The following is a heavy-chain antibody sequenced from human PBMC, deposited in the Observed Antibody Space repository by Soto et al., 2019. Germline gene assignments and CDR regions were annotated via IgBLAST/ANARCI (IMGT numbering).Heavy chain of an antibody. CDR3: ARGPGGPDGPGDY. J-gene: IGHJ4*02. CDR2: INAGNGNT. D-gene: IGHD2-15*01. Sequence: QVQLVQSGAEVKKPGASVKISCKASGYTFTSYAMHWVRQAPGQRLEWMGWINAGNGNTKYSQKFQGRVTITRDTSASTAYMELSSLRSEDTAVYYCARGPGGPDGPGDYWGQGTLVTISS. CDR1: GYTFTSYA. V-gene: IGHV1-3*01.